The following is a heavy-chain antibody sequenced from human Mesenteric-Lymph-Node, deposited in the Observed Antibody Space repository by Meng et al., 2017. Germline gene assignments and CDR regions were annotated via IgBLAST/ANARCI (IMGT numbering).Heavy chain of an antibody. CDR1: GGPFSGYY. D-gene: IGHD3-22*01. CDR3: ASRYYYDSSGYYWYYFDY. Sequence: SETLSLTCAVYGGPFSGYYWSWIRQPPGKGLEWIGEINHGGTTNYSPSLKSRVSISVDTSKNQFSLKLSSVTAADTAVYYCASRYYYDSSGYYWYYFDYWGQGTLVTVSS. V-gene: IGHV4-34*01. CDR2: INHGGTT. J-gene: IGHJ4*02.